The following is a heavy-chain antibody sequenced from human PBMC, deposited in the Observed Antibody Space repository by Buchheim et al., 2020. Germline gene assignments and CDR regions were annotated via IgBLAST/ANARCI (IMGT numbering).Heavy chain of an antibody. Sequence: EVQLVESGGGLVQPGGSLRLSCVASGFTSSNYWTHWVRQAPGKGLVWVSRISRNGRSLGYADSGKGRFTISRDNAKNTVYLQMNSPRDDDTAVYYCARVSSSCTNGGCYDFWGQGTL. CDR1: GFTSSNYW. D-gene: IGHD2-8*01. V-gene: IGHV3-74*01. CDR2: ISRNGRSL. CDR3: ARVSSSCTNGGCYDF. J-gene: IGHJ4*02.